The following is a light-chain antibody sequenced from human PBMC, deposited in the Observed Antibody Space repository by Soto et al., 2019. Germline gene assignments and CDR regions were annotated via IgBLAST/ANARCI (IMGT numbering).Light chain of an antibody. Sequence: DIQMTQSPATLSASVGDSVAITCRASQSISRWLDWYQLKLGKAPKLLIYDASTLETGVPSRFSGSESWTEFTLTISSLPPDDFETYYCQQYINYSGTFGQGTKVDIK. CDR3: QQYINYSGT. J-gene: IGKJ1*01. CDR2: DAS. V-gene: IGKV1-5*01. CDR1: QSISRW.